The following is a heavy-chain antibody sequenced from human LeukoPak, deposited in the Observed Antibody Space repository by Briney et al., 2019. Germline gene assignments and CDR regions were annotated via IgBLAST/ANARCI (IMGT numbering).Heavy chain of an antibody. J-gene: IGHJ5*02. D-gene: IGHD3-10*01. CDR3: AKGRIWFGEFKESDP. CDR2: ISGSGGST. Sequence: PGGSLRLSCAASGFTFSSYAMSWVRQAPGKGLEWVSAISGSGGSTYYADSVKGRFTISRDNSKNTLYLQMNSLRAEDTAVYYCAKGRIWFGEFKESDPWGQGTLVTVSS. V-gene: IGHV3-23*01. CDR1: GFTFSSYA.